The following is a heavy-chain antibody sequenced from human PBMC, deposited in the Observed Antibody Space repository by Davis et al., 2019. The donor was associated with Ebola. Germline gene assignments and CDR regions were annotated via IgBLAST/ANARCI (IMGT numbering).Heavy chain of an antibody. V-gene: IGHV4-34*01. CDR2: INHSGST. CDR1: GGSFSGYY. Sequence: PSETLSLTCAVYGGSFSGYYWSWIRQPPGKGLEWIGEINHSGSTNYNPSLKSRVTISVDTSKNQFSLKLSSVTAADTAVYYCARDNPLKSWRVFDYWGQGTLVTVSS. J-gene: IGHJ4*02. CDR3: ARDNPLKSWRVFDY. D-gene: IGHD1-14*01.